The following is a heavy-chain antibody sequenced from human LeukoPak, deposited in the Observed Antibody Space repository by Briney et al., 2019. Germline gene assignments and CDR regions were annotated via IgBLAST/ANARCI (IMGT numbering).Heavy chain of an antibody. J-gene: IGHJ6*03. D-gene: IGHD2-2*01. CDR2: INPNSGGT. CDR3: ARGEWTPTRYCSSTSCYYYYMDV. CDR1: GYTFTGYY. Sequence: ASVKVSCKASGYTFTGYYMHWVRQAPGQGLEWMGWINPNSGGTNYAQKFQGRVTMTRDTSISTAYMELSRLRSDDTAVYYCARGEWTPTRYCSSTSCYYYYMDVWGKGTTVTVSS. V-gene: IGHV1-2*02.